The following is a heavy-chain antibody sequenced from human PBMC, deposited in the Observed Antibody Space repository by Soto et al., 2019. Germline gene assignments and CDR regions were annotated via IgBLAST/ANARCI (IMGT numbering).Heavy chain of an antibody. CDR2: IYYSGST. V-gene: IGHV4-39*01. CDR1: GGSISSSSYY. CDR3: ARLAVAGTLGEGSGY. Sequence: QLQLQESGPGLVKPSETLSLTCTVSGGSISSSSYYWGWIRQPPGKGLEWIGSIYYSGSTYYNPSLKSRVTISVDTSKNQFSLKLSSVTAADTAVYYCARLAVAGTLGEGSGYWGQGTLVTVSS. D-gene: IGHD6-19*01. J-gene: IGHJ4*02.